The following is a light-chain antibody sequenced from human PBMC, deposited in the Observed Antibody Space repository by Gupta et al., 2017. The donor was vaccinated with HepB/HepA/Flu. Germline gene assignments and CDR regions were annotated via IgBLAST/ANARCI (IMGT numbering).Light chain of an antibody. CDR1: QSISIN. CDR3: QQYNNRPLT. V-gene: IGKV3-15*01. J-gene: IGKJ4*01. CDR2: GAS. Sequence: EIVMTQSPATLSVSPGERATLSCRASQSISINLAWYQQKPGQAPRLLIFGASTRATGIPARFSGSGSGTEFSLTISSLQSGDFGVYYCQQYNNRPLTFGGGTKVEIK.